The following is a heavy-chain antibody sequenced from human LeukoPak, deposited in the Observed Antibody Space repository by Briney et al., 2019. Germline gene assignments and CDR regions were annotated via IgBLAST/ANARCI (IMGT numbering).Heavy chain of an antibody. CDR3: ARGAVVNHYYYYYGMDV. Sequence: SETLSLTCAVPGGSIGSGDYYWTWIRQHPGKGLEWIGYIYYSGSTYYNPSLESRVTIPVDTSKNQFSLKLNSVTAADTAVYYCARGAVVNHYYYYYGMDVWGQGTTVTVSS. V-gene: IGHV4-31*11. CDR1: GGSIGSGDYY. J-gene: IGHJ6*02. CDR2: IYYSGST. D-gene: IGHD4-23*01.